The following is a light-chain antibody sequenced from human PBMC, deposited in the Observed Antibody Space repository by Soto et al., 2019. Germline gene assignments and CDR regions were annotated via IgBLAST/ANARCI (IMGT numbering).Light chain of an antibody. CDR1: QGVRSD. V-gene: IGKV3-15*01. CDR2: GAS. J-gene: IGKJ4*01. Sequence: EIAMTQSPDTLSVSPGDRATLSCRASQGVRSDLAWYQQKAGQSPRLLIYGASTRAAETPARFSGSGSETEFTLTISSMQSEDFAVYYCQQYSKCPLTFGGGTKVDXK. CDR3: QQYSKCPLT.